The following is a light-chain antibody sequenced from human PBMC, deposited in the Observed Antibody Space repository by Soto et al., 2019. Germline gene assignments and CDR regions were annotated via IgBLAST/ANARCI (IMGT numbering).Light chain of an antibody. V-gene: IGKV3-20*01. CDR3: QKYGSSPWT. Sequence: DIVLTQSPGTLSLSPGDSATLSCRVSQSVSSSYLAWYQQKTGQAPRILIYGASSRATGIPDRLSGSGSGTDLNLTISRLEPEDFAVYYCQKYGSSPWTCGQGTKVDIK. CDR2: GAS. CDR1: QSVSSSY. J-gene: IGKJ1*01.